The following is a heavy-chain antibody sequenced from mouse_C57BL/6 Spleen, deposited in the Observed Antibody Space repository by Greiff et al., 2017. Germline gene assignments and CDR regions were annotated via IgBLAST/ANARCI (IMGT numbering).Heavy chain of an antibody. Sequence: DVQLQESGTVLARPGASVKMSCKTSGYTFTSYWLHWVKQRPGQGLEWIGAIYPGNSDTSYNQKFKGKAKLTAGTSASTAYMELSSLTNEDSAVYYCTRGGSSSWFAYWGQGTLVTVSA. CDR2: IYPGNSDT. CDR3: TRGGSSSWFAY. D-gene: IGHD1-1*01. V-gene: IGHV1-5*01. J-gene: IGHJ3*01. CDR1: GYTFTSYW.